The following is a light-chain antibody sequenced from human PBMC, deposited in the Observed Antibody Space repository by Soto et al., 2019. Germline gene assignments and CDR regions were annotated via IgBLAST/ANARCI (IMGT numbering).Light chain of an antibody. CDR1: QSVSSY. V-gene: IGKV3-11*01. J-gene: IGKJ2*01. CDR2: DAS. CDR3: QQRSNWPS. Sequence: EIVLTQSAATLSLSPGERATLSCRASQSVSSYLDWYHQKPGQAPRLLIYDASNRAPGIPARFSGSGSGTDFTLPISSLEPEDFAVYYCQQRSNWPSFGQGTKLEIK.